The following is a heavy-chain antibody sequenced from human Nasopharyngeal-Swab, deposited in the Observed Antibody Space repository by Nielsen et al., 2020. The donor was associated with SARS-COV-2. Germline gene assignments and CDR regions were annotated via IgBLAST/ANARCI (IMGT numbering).Heavy chain of an antibody. V-gene: IGHV4-59*08. CDR3: ARGSLGIFGVVRSMGD. J-gene: IGHJ4*02. CDR2: IYYSGST. D-gene: IGHD3-3*01. Sequence: SETLSLTCTVSGGSISSYYWSWIRQPPGKGLEWIGYIYYSGSTNYNPSLKSRVTISVDTSKNQFSLKLSSVTAADTAVYYCARGSLGIFGVVRSMGDWGQETLVTVSS. CDR1: GGSISSYY.